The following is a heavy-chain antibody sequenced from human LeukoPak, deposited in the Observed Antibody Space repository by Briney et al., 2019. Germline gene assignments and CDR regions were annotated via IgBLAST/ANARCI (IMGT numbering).Heavy chain of an antibody. CDR2: INHSGST. D-gene: IGHD1-26*01. CDR3: ARYPPGVGFAFDI. J-gene: IGHJ3*02. V-gene: IGHV4-34*01. Sequence: SETLSLTCTVSGGSISGYYWSWIRQPPGKGLEWIGQINHSGSTNYNPSLKSRVTISVDTSKNQFSLKLSSVTAADTAVYYCARYPPGVGFAFDIWGQGTMVTVSS. CDR1: GGSISGYY.